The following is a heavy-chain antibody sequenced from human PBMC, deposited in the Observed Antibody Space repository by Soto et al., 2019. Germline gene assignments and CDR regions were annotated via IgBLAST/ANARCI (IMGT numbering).Heavy chain of an antibody. Sequence: GASVKVSCKASGGTFSSYAISWVRQAPGQGLEWMGGIIPIFGTANYAQKFQGRVTITADESTSTAYMELSSLRSEDTAVYYCARDRVDVVPAAMYDYYYGMDVWGQGTTVTVSS. CDR2: IIPIFGTA. J-gene: IGHJ6*02. V-gene: IGHV1-69*13. D-gene: IGHD2-2*01. CDR3: ARDRVDVVPAAMYDYYYGMDV. CDR1: GGTFSSYA.